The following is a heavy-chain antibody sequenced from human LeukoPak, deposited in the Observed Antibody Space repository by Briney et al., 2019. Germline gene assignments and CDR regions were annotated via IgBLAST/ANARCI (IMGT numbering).Heavy chain of an antibody. Sequence: GGSLRLSCAASGFTFSSYSMNWVRQAPGKGLEWVSSISSSSSYIYYADSVKGRFTISRDNAKNSLYLQMNSLRAEDTAVYYCAKDLEAVAGDDYWGQGTLVTVSS. CDR1: GFTFSSYS. J-gene: IGHJ4*02. CDR2: ISSSSSYI. CDR3: AKDLEAVAGDDY. V-gene: IGHV3-21*04. D-gene: IGHD6-19*01.